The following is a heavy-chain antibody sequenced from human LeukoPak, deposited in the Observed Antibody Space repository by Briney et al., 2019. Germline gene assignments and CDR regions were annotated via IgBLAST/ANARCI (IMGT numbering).Heavy chain of an antibody. V-gene: IGHV3-64*01. CDR2: ISKNGGDT. D-gene: IGHD1-26*01. Sequence: GGSLRLSCAASGFTLSSYAMHWVRQAPGKGLEYVSAISKNGGDTYYANSVKGRFSISRDNSKNTLYLQMGSLRTEDMAVYYCARVGEGRYYQYYYMDVWGKGTTVTVSS. CDR3: ARVGEGRYYQYYYMDV. CDR1: GFTLSSYA. J-gene: IGHJ6*03.